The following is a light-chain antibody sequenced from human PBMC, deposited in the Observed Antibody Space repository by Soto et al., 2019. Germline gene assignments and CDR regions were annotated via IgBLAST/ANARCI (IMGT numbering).Light chain of an antibody. CDR1: GSDIGTYNF. CDR3: SSYTDSSSSVV. V-gene: IGLV2-14*01. J-gene: IGLJ2*01. Sequence: QSALTQPASVSGSPGQSITISCTGTGSDIGTYNFVSWYQQHAGASPKLMIYEVSNRPSGVSNRFSGSKSGNTASLTISGLQAEDEADYYCSSYTDSSSSVVFGGGSKVTFL. CDR2: EVS.